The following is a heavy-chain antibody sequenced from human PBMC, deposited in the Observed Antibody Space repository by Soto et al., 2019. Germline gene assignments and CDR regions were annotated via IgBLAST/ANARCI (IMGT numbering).Heavy chain of an antibody. J-gene: IGHJ6*02. CDR1: GCKFGGNA. CDR2: ITSSGSYV. CDR3: VKDEGIEAMDV. Sequence: PGGSIRVSCGTAGCKFGGNAGNWVRQAPGKGLEWVASITSSGSYVYYADSVKGRFSASRDNAKNSLSLQMDSLRPDDTAIYFCVKDEGIEAMDVWGQGTTVTVSS. D-gene: IGHD3-3*02. V-gene: IGHV3-21*01.